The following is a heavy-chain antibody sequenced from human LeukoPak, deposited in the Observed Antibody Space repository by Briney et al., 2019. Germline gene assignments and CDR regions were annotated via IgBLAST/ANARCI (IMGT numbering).Heavy chain of an antibody. CDR1: GYTFTSYY. Sequence: ASVKVSCKASGYTFTSYYMHWVRQAPGQGLEWMGIINPSGGSTSYAQKFQGRVTMTRDTSTSTVYMELSSLKSEDTAVYFCARRTAAGGTAVGYWGQGTLVTVSS. CDR2: INPSGGST. V-gene: IGHV1-46*01. D-gene: IGHD6-13*01. J-gene: IGHJ4*02. CDR3: ARRTAAGGTAVGY.